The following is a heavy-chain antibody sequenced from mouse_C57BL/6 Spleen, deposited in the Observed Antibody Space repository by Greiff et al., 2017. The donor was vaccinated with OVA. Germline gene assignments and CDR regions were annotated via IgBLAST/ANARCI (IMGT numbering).Heavy chain of an antibody. CDR1: GFTFSDYG. CDR2: ISRDSGAI. J-gene: IGHJ1*03. Sequence: EVKLMESGGGLVKPGGSLKLSCAASGFTFSDYGMHWVRQAPEKGLEWVAYISRDSGAIYYADTVKGRSTISRDNAKNTLFLQMTSLSAEDAAMYCCARHQWYFDDWGTGTTVTVSS. CDR3: ARHQWYFDD. V-gene: IGHV5-17*01.